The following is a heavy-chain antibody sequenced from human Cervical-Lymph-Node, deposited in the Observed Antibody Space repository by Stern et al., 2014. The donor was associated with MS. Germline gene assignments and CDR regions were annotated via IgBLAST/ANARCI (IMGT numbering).Heavy chain of an antibody. V-gene: IGHV1-18*01. Sequence: QVQLMQSGAEVKKPGASVKVSCKASGYTFTSYGITWVRQAPGQGLEWVGWISAYNGNTNNAQKLQGRVTMTTDTSTTTAYMELRSLGSDDTAVYYCARDRARYCSSSCPPKTFYYYYYGMDVWGQGTTVTVS. J-gene: IGHJ6*02. D-gene: IGHD2-2*01. CDR2: ISAYNGNT. CDR1: GYTFTSYG. CDR3: ARDRARYCSSSCPPKTFYYYYYGMDV.